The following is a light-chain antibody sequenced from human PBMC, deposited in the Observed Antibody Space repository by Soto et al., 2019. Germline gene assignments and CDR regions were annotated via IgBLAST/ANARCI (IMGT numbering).Light chain of an antibody. V-gene: IGKV3-15*01. CDR2: GAS. J-gene: IGKJ1*01. Sequence: EIVMTQSPAILSVSPGERATLSCRASQSISSLLAWYQQKPGQAPRLLIYGASTRATGIPARFSGSGSETEFTLSISSLQSEDFAVYYCQQYSNWPRTFGQGTKVEIK. CDR3: QQYSNWPRT. CDR1: QSISSL.